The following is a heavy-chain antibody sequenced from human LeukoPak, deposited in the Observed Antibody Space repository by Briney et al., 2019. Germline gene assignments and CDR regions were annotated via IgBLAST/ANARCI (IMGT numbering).Heavy chain of an antibody. CDR2: ISAYNGNT. D-gene: IGHD4-23*01. CDR3: ARGRTTVVPPASFYYYMDV. V-gene: IGHV1-18*01. J-gene: IGHJ6*03. CDR1: GYTFTSYG. Sequence: ASVKVSCKASGYTFTSYGISWVRQAPGQGLEWMGWISAYNGNTNYAQKLQGRVTITRNTSISTAYMELSSLRSDDTAVYFCARGRTTVVPPASFYYYMDVWGKGTTVTVSS.